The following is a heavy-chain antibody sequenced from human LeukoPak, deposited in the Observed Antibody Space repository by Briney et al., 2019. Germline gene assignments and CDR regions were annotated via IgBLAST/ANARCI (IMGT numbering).Heavy chain of an antibody. Sequence: PGGSLRLSCAASGLTVSSNYMSWVRPAPGKGLEWVSIIYSDGSTYYADSVKGRFTISRDNSKNTLYLQMNSLRAEDTAVYYCAGGRWFDPWGQGTLVTVSS. CDR3: AGGRWFDP. V-gene: IGHV3-66*01. CDR1: GLTVSSNY. J-gene: IGHJ5*02. CDR2: IYSDGST.